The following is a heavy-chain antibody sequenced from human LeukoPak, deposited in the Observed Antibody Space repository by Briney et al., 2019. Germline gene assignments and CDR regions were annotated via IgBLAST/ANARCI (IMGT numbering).Heavy chain of an antibody. D-gene: IGHD3-22*01. CDR1: GGSISSGSYY. J-gene: IGHJ4*02. V-gene: IGHV4-61*02. Sequence: SETLSLTCTVSGGSISSGSYYWSWIRQPAGKGLEWIGRVYTIGSTDYNPSLKSRVTISVDTSKNQFSLKLSSVTAADTAVYYCARSQDPTYYYDSSGYLGYWGQGTLVTVSS. CDR2: VYTIGST. CDR3: ARSQDPTYYYDSSGYLGY.